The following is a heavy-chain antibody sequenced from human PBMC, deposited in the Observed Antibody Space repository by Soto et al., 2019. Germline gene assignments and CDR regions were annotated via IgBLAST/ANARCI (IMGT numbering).Heavy chain of an antibody. V-gene: IGHV1-18*01. CDR3: ARIGYCSSTSCYTAYYYYGMDV. CDR1: GYTFTSYG. CDR2: ISAYNGNT. Sequence: ASVKVSCKASGYTFTSYGISWVRQAPGQGLEWMGWISAYNGNTNYAQKLQGRVTMTRNTSISTAYMELSSLRSEDTAVYYCARIGYCSSTSCYTAYYYYGMDVWGQGTTVTVSS. D-gene: IGHD2-2*02. J-gene: IGHJ6*02.